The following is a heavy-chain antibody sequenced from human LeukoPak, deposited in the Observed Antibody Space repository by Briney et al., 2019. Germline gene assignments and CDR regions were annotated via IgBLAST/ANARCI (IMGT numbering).Heavy chain of an antibody. V-gene: IGHV3-23*01. CDR2: IRVRGGTT. Sequence: VSIIRVRGGTTYYADSVKGRFTISRDNSKNTLYLQMNSLRAEDTAIYYCAKAGRGWYFFDYWGQGALVTVSS. J-gene: IGHJ4*02. D-gene: IGHD6-19*01. CDR3: AKAGRGWYFFDY.